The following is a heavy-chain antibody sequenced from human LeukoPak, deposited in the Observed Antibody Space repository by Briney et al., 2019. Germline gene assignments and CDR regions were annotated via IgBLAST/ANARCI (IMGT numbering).Heavy chain of an antibody. CDR1: GYTFTSYD. D-gene: IGHD3-3*01. J-gene: IGHJ4*02. CDR2: MNPNSGNT. Sequence: GASVTVFFKASGYTFTSYDINWVRQATGQGLEWMGWMNPNSGNTGYAQKFQGRVTMTRNTSISTAYMELSSLRSEDTAVYYCARGRLGYDFWSGNLYWGQGTLVTVSS. V-gene: IGHV1-8*01. CDR3: ARGRLGYDFWSGNLY.